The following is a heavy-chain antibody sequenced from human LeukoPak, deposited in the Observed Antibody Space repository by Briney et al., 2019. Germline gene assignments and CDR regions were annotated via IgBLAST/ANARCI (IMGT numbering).Heavy chain of an antibody. CDR3: ARATASRFDY. CDR1: GGSISNYY. Sequence: PSETLSLPCTVSGGSISNYYWSWIRQPAGKGLEWIGRIYTSGRTDYNPSLKSRVTISRDTSKNQFSLRLSSVTAADTAVYYCARATASRFDYWGQGTLVTVSS. D-gene: IGHD4-17*01. CDR2: IYTSGRT. J-gene: IGHJ4*02. V-gene: IGHV4-4*07.